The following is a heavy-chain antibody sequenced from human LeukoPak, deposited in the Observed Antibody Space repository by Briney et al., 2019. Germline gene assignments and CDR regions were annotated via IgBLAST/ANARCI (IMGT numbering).Heavy chain of an antibody. J-gene: IGHJ4*02. CDR3: AADPFFTV. Sequence: SVKVSCKASGFTFTDSAVQWVRQARGQRLEWIGWIVVGSGNTNYAQKLQERVTITSDMSTSTAYMELSSLRSEDTAVYYCAADPFFTVWGQGTLVTVSS. CDR2: IVVGSGNT. V-gene: IGHV1-58*01. CDR1: GFTFTDSA.